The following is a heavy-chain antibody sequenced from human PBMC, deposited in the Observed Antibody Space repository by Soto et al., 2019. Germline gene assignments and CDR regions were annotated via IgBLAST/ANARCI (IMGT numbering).Heavy chain of an antibody. J-gene: IGHJ4*02. CDR3: ARDIPGDSRGYHWRTSDY. V-gene: IGHV3-21*01. D-gene: IGHD3-22*01. CDR1: GFTFSSYS. CDR2: ISSSSSYI. Sequence: GGSLRLSCAASGFTFSSYSMNWVRQAPGKGLEWVSSISSSSSYIYYADSVKGQFTISRDNAKNSLYLQMNSLRAEDTAVYYCARDIPGDSRGYHWRTSDYSGPGTVVTLSA.